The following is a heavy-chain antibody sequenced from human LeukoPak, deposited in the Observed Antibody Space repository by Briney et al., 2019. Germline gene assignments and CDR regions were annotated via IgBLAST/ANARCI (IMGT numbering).Heavy chain of an antibody. J-gene: IGHJ5*02. Sequence: GGSLRLSCAASEFTFSSYEMNWVRQAPGKGLEWVSYISSSGDTIYYADSVKGRFTISRDNAKNSLYLQMNSLRAEDTAVYYCARDPYGSGSYYWFDPWGQGTLVTVSS. D-gene: IGHD3-10*01. CDR2: ISSSGDTI. CDR1: EFTFSSYE. V-gene: IGHV3-48*03. CDR3: ARDPYGSGSYYWFDP.